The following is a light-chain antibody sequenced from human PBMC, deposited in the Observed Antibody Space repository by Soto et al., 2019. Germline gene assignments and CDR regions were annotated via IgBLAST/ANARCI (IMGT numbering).Light chain of an antibody. J-gene: IGKJ3*01. CDR2: TAY. CDR3: QQTYSAPFT. V-gene: IGKV1-39*01. Sequence: DIQMTQSPSSLSASVGDSVTLTCRASQRLFSFLNWYQQAPGRAPKLLISTAYKLQSGVPSRFSGSESGTEFTLTISSLQREDFAIYLCQQTYSAPFTFGPGTTVDVK. CDR1: QRLFSF.